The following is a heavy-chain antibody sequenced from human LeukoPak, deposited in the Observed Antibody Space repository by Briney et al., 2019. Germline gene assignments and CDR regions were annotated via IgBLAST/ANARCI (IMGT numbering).Heavy chain of an antibody. D-gene: IGHD3-10*01. Sequence: GASVKVSCKAAGYTFTGYYMHWVRQAPGQGLEWMGWINPNSGGTNYAQKFQGRVTMTRDTSISTAYMELSRLRSDDTAVYYCARDFVLWFGESSGYYYMDVWGKGTTVTVSS. CDR3: ARDFVLWFGESSGYYYMDV. V-gene: IGHV1-2*02. CDR2: INPNSGGT. J-gene: IGHJ6*03. CDR1: GYTFTGYY.